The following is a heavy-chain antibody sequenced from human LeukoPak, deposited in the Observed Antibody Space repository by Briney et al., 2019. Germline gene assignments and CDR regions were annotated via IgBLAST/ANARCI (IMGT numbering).Heavy chain of an antibody. CDR1: GGSISSANSY. V-gene: IGHV4-61*02. CDR3: ARASGYSGYDLGAYYYFYMDV. J-gene: IGHJ6*03. Sequence: SETLSLTCTVSGGSISSANSYRNWIRQPAGKGLEWIGRIYTSGSSNYNPSPKSRVTISVDTSKNQFSLRLSSVTAADTAVYYCARASGYSGYDLGAYYYFYMDVWGKGTTVTVSS. D-gene: IGHD5-12*01. CDR2: IYTSGSS.